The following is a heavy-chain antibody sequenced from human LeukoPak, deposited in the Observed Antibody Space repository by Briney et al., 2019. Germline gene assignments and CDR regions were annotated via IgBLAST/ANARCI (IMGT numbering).Heavy chain of an antibody. J-gene: IGHJ3*01. V-gene: IGHV4-59*11. Sequence: SETLSLTCSVSDDSFSTHYWTWIRHPPGKGLEWIGYISSIGSTNYNPSLKSRVTITVDTSKKQFSLKMTSVTAADTAVYYCARDPTTVTKGFDVWGQGTMITVSS. CDR3: ARDPTTVTKGFDV. CDR1: DDSFSTHY. D-gene: IGHD4-17*01. CDR2: ISSIGST.